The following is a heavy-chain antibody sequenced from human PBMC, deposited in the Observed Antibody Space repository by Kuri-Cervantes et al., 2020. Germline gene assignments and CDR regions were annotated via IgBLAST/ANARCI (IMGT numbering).Heavy chain of an antibody. D-gene: IGHD3-22*01. CDR3: AKDGGIVVAKYYFDY. V-gene: IGHV3-7*01. Sequence: GGSLRLSCAASGFTLSNYWMTWVRQAPGKGLEWVANIKKDGSEKYYVDSVRGRFTISRDNAKNSLHLQMDSLRAEDTAVYYCAKDGGIVVAKYYFDYWGQGTLVTVSS. J-gene: IGHJ4*02. CDR2: IKKDGSEK. CDR1: GFTLSNYW.